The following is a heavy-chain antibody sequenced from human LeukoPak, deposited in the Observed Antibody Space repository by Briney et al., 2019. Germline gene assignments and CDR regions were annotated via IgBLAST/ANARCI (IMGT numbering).Heavy chain of an antibody. Sequence: SETLSLTCTVSGGSISSYYWGWIRQPAGKGLEWIGRIYTSGSTNYNPSLKSRVTMSVDTSKNQFSPKLSSVTAADTAVYYCARELLWFGELFGAFDIWGQGTMVTVSS. CDR2: IYTSGST. D-gene: IGHD3-10*01. J-gene: IGHJ3*02. V-gene: IGHV4-4*07. CDR1: GGSISSYY. CDR3: ARELLWFGELFGAFDI.